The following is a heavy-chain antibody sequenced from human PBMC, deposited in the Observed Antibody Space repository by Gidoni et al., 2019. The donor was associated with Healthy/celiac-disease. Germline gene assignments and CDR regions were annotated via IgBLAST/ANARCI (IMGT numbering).Heavy chain of an antibody. J-gene: IGHJ4*02. V-gene: IGHV3-23*04. CDR1: GFTFSSYA. CDR2: ISGSGGST. Sequence: EVQLVESGGGLVQPGGSLRLSCAASGFTFSSYAMSWVRQAPGKGLEWVSAISGSGGSTYYADSVKGRFTISRDNSKNTLYLQMNSLRAEDTAVYYCAKFQVTVTTVRPDFDYWGQGTLVTVSS. D-gene: IGHD4-17*01. CDR3: AKFQVTVTTVRPDFDY.